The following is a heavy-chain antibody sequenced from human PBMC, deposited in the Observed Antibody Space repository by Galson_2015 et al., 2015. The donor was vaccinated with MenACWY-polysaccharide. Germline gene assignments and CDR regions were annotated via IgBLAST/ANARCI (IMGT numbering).Heavy chain of an antibody. D-gene: IGHD2-15*01. CDR1: GFSFNTSW. J-gene: IGHJ5*02. CDR2: TNADGSAT. V-gene: IGHV3-74*01. CDR3: TKAGAKYCSGSSCYFNWFDP. Sequence: RLSCAASGFSFNTSWMHWVRHAPGKGLVWVSRTNADGSATGYADSVRGRFTISRDNAKNTLYLEMNSLRAEDTAVYYCTKAGAKYCSGSSCYFNWFDPWGQGTLVTVSS.